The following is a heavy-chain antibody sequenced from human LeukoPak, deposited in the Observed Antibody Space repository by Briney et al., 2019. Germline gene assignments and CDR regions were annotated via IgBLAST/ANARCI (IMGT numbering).Heavy chain of an antibody. CDR1: GYTFTSYG. V-gene: IGHV1-18*01. D-gene: IGHD3-3*01. CDR3: ARDGRPFLEWLYTNWFDP. J-gene: IGHJ5*02. CDR2: ISAYNGNT. Sequence: ASVKVSCKASGYTFTSYGISWVRQAPGQGLEWMGWISAYNGNTNYAQKLQGRVTMTTDTSTSTAYMELRSLRSDDTAVCYCARDGRPFLEWLYTNWFDPWGQGTLVTVSS.